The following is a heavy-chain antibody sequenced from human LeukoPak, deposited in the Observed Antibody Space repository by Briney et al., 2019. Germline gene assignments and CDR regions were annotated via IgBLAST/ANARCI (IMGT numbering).Heavy chain of an antibody. CDR2: IIPIFGTA. Sequence: SVKVSCKASGGTFISYAISWVRQAPGQGLEWMGGIIPIFGTANYAQKFQGRVTITTDESTSTAYMELSSLRSEDTAVYYCASGHCSGGSCYPGSYMDVWGKGTTVTVSS. D-gene: IGHD2-15*01. J-gene: IGHJ6*03. CDR3: ASGHCSGGSCYPGSYMDV. CDR1: GGTFISYA. V-gene: IGHV1-69*05.